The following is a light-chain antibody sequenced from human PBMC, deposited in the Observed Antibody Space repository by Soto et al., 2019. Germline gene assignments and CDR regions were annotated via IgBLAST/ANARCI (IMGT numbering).Light chain of an antibody. CDR3: SSYAGRNNLV. CDR1: SSDVGGYNY. V-gene: IGLV2-8*01. Sequence: QSALAQPPSASGSPGQSVTISCTGTSSDVGGYNYVSWYQQHPGKAPKLMIYEVSKRPSGVPDRFSGSKSGNTASLTVSGLQAEDEADYYCSSYAGRNNLVFGTGTKVTLL. CDR2: EVS. J-gene: IGLJ1*01.